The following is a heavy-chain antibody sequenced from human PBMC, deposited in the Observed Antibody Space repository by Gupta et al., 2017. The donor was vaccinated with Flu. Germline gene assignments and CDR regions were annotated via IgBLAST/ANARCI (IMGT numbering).Heavy chain of an antibody. CDR1: GFIFSNYA. V-gene: IGHV3-23*01. D-gene: IGHD1-1*01. J-gene: IGHJ4*02. CDR2: ITGSGGGT. CDR3: AKGTNTNSWRQGEY. Sequence: EVQLLESGGGLVHPGGSLRLSCEASGFIFSNYAMSWVRQAPGEGLEWVSSITGSGGGTYYAYSVKGRFTISRDNSKNSVYLQVNSLTAEDTAVYYCAKGTNTNSWRQGEYWGQGTLGTVSS.